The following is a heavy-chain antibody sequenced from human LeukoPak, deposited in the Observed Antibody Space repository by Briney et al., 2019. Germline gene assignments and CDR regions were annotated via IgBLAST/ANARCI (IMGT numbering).Heavy chain of an antibody. V-gene: IGHV3-20*04. CDR1: GFTFDDYG. J-gene: IGHJ4*02. D-gene: IGHD4-11*01. CDR2: INWNGDST. Sequence: PGGSLRLSCAASGFTFDDYGMTWVRQAPGKGLEWVSGINWNGDSTDYADSVKGRFTISRDNAKKSLYLQMNSLRAEDTAFYYCARSKSFYFDYWGQGSLVTVSS. CDR3: ARSKSFYFDY.